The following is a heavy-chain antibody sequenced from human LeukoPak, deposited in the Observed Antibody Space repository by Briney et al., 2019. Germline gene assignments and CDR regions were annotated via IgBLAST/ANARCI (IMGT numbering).Heavy chain of an antibody. J-gene: IGHJ4*02. Sequence: GGSLRLSCAASGFTFSSHAMHWVRQAPGKGLEWVAVISYDGSNKYYADSVKGRFTISRGNSKNTLYLQMNSLRAEDTAVYYCARDPGAPPIAARPQYYFDYWGQGTLVTVSS. V-gene: IGHV3-30*04. CDR2: ISYDGSNK. CDR3: ARDPGAPPIAARPQYYFDY. CDR1: GFTFSSHA. D-gene: IGHD6-6*01.